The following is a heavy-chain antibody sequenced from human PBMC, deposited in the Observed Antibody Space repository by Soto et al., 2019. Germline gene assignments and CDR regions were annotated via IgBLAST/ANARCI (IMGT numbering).Heavy chain of an antibody. CDR1: GGSISSYY. Sequence: QVQLQESGPGLVKPSETLSLICTVSGGSISSYYWSWIRQPPGKGLEWIGYIYYTGSTNYNPPLKSLVTISVDTSKNLFSLKVTSVTAADTSVYYCARFGPWIDGTCALDYWGQGTLITVYS. CDR3: ARFGPWIDGTCALDY. V-gene: IGHV4-59*12. D-gene: IGHD2-8*02. CDR2: IYYTGST. J-gene: IGHJ4*02.